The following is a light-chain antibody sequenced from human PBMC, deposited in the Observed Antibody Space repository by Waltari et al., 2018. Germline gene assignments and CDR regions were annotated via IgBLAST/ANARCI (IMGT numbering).Light chain of an antibody. V-gene: IGKV3-20*01. CDR2: AAA. CDR3: QQYGSS. Sequence: EIVLTQSPDTLSLSPGERVTLSCRASPAISNNYLAWYQQKPGKARRILIYAAARRSTGIPDRFSGGGSETDFTLTISRLESEDSTVYYCQQYGSSFGGGTKVEIK. CDR1: PAISNNY. J-gene: IGKJ4*01.